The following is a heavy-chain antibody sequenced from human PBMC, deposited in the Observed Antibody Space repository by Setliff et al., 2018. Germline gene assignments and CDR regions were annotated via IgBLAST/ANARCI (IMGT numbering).Heavy chain of an antibody. D-gene: IGHD3-3*01. V-gene: IGHV3-48*01. Sequence: GGSLRLSCAASGFTVSSYSSNGVRQAPGKGLEWVSYISSSSSTIYYADSVKGPFTISRDNAKNSLYLQMNLLRAADTAVYSCARDNLPTYYNIWSGDNTGYSGMDVWGQGTTVTVSS. CDR2: ISSSSSTI. CDR1: GFTVSSYS. J-gene: IGHJ6*02. CDR3: ARDNLPTYYNIWSGDNTGYSGMDV.